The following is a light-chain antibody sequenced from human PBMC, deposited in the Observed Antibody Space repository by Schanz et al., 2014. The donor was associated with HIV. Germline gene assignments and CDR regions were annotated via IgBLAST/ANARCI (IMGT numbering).Light chain of an antibody. V-gene: IGLV1-44*01. CDR2: NSY. Sequence: QSVLTQAPSASGTPGQRVAISCSVSSSNIGTNTVNWYQHLPGTAPKLIIYNSYHRPSGVPDRFSGSSSGTSASLAISGLQSEDEADYYCAAWDDSLSGFWVFGGGTQLTVL. J-gene: IGLJ3*02. CDR3: AAWDDSLSGFWV. CDR1: SSNIGTNT.